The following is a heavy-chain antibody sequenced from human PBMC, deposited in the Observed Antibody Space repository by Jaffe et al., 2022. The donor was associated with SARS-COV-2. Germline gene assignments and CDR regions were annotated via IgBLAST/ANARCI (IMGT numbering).Heavy chain of an antibody. Sequence: QVQLQQWGAGLLKPSETLSLTCAVYGGSFSGYYWSWIRQPPGKGLEWIGEINHSGSTNYNPSLKSRVTISVDTSKNQFSLKLSSVTAADTAVYYCARGFERSDILTGPYYFDYWGQGTLVTVSS. J-gene: IGHJ4*02. V-gene: IGHV4-34*01. CDR1: GGSFSGYY. CDR3: ARGFERSDILTGPYYFDY. CDR2: INHSGST. D-gene: IGHD3-9*01.